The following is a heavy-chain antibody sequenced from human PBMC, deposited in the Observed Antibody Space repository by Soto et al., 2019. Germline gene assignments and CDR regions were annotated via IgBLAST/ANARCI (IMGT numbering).Heavy chain of an antibody. V-gene: IGHV3-30*18. Sequence: QVQLVQSGGNVVQPGRSLRLSCAASGFTFSNYGMHWVRQAPGKGLEWLAFISHDGSNTYYADSVKGRFTISRDNSKNTLYLQMNSLRAEDTAVFYCAKEPKIQLWLHYVDDWGQGTLVTVSS. J-gene: IGHJ4*02. CDR3: AKEPKIQLWLHYVDD. D-gene: IGHD5-18*01. CDR1: GFTFSNYG. CDR2: ISHDGSNT.